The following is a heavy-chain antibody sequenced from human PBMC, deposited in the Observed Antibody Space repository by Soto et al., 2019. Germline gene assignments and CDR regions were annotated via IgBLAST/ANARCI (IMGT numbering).Heavy chain of an antibody. CDR3: ARGDYGDYADY. V-gene: IGHV3-30-3*01. CDR2: ISYDGSNK. D-gene: IGHD4-17*01. Sequence: QVQLVESGGGVVQPGRSLRLSCAASGFTFSSYAMHWVRQAPGKGLEWVAVISYDGSNKYYADSVKGRFTISRDNSKKTSYLQMNSLRAEDTAVYYCARGDYGDYADYWGQGTLVTVSS. J-gene: IGHJ4*02. CDR1: GFTFSSYA.